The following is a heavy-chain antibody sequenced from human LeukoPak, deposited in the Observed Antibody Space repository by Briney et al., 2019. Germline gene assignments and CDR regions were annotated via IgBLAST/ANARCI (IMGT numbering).Heavy chain of an antibody. CDR1: GFTFSSYA. CDR3: ARGLVSGSQRGYFDY. Sequence: GGSLRLSCAASGFTFSSYAMSWVRQAPGKGLEWVSAISGSGGSTYYADSVKGWFTISRDNSKNTLYLQTNSLRTDDTAVYYCARGLVSGSQRGYFDYWGHGALVTVSS. CDR2: ISGSGGST. J-gene: IGHJ4*01. D-gene: IGHD1-26*01. V-gene: IGHV3-23*01.